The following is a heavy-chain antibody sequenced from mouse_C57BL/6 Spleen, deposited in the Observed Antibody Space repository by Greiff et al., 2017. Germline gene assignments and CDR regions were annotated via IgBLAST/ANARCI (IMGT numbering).Heavy chain of an antibody. CDR1: GFSLTSYG. J-gene: IGHJ3*01. Sequence: VKLVESGPGLVAPSQSLSITCTVSGFSLTSYGVDWVRQSPGKGLEWLGVIWGVGSTNYNSALKSRLSISKDNSKSQVFLKMNSLQTDDTAMYYCASGRDGFAYWGQGTLVTVSA. V-gene: IGHV2-6*01. D-gene: IGHD3-3*01. CDR3: ASGRDGFAY. CDR2: IWGVGST.